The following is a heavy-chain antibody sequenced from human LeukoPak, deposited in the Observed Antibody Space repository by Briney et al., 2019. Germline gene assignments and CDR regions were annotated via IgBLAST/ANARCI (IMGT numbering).Heavy chain of an antibody. CDR1: GGSISSSSYY. CDR3: ARDSYSQRS. D-gene: IGHD5-18*01. J-gene: IGHJ5*02. V-gene: IGHV4-39*07. CDR2: IYYSGST. Sequence: SETLSLTCTVSGGSISSSSYYWGWIRQPPGKGLEWIGSIYYSGSTYYNPSLKSRVTISVDTSKNQFSLKLSSVTAADTAVYYCARDSYSQRSWGQGTLVTVSS.